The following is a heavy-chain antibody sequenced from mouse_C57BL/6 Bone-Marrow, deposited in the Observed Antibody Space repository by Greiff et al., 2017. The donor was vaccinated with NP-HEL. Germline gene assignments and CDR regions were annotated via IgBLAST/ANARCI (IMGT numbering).Heavy chain of an antibody. Sequence: EVMLVESGGGLEQPKGSLKLSCAASGFSFNTYAMNWVRQAPGKGLEWVARIRSKSNNYATYYADSVKDRFTISRDDSESMLYLQMNNLKTEDTAMYYCVRDLPLAYWGQGTLVTVSA. CDR1: GFSFNTYA. D-gene: IGHD2-1*01. CDR3: VRDLPLAY. J-gene: IGHJ3*01. CDR2: IRSKSNNYAT. V-gene: IGHV10-1*01.